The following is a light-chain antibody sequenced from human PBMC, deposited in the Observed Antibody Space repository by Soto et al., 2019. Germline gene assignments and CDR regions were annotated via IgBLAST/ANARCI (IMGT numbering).Light chain of an antibody. J-gene: IGLJ2*01. V-gene: IGLV2-14*01. CDR1: SSDVGDYNY. CDR2: DVS. Sequence: QSALTQPASESGSPGQSITISCTGTSSDVGDYNYVSWYQQHPGKAPKLMIFDVSDRPSGVSNRFSGSKSGNTASLTISGLQAEDEADYYCSSYTSSSTVVFGGGTKLTVL. CDR3: SSYTSSSTVV.